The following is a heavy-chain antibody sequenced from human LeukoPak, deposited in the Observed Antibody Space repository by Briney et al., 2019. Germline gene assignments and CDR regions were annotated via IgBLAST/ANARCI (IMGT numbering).Heavy chain of an antibody. V-gene: IGHV4-59*08. D-gene: IGHD6-19*01. CDR1: GAPTRASY. CDR2: VYYSGAT. Sequence: SETLSLTCTVSGAPTRASYWTWLRQPPGKGLEWLGYVYYSGATNYNPSLKSRVTISLETSKNQFSLRLTSVTAAATAVYYCARRVAVTGIYCFDHWGQGTPVTVSS. J-gene: IGHJ4*02. CDR3: ARRVAVTGIYCFDH.